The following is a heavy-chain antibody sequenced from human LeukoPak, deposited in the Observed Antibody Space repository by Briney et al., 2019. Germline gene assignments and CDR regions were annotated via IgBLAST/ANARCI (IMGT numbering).Heavy chain of an antibody. CDR3: ARDRWFGELLSIRTNDY. V-gene: IGHV1-18*01. D-gene: IGHD3-10*01. CDR2: ISAYNGNT. J-gene: IGHJ4*02. Sequence: ASVKVSCKASGYTFTSYGISWVRQAPGQGLEWMGWISAYNGNTNHAQKLQGRVTMTTDTSTSTAYMELRSLRSDDTAVYYCARDRWFGELLSIRTNDYWGQGTLVTVSS. CDR1: GYTFTSYG.